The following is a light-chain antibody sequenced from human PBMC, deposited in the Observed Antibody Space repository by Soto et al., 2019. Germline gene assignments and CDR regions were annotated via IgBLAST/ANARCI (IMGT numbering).Light chain of an antibody. CDR2: GAS. J-gene: IGKJ1*01. CDR1: QSVSSSF. Sequence: EIVLTQSPGTLSLSPGERATLSCRASQSVSSSFLAWYQQKPGQAPRLLIYGASSRATGIPDRFSGSGSGTDFNLAISRLEPEDFAVYYCQQYGRSPWTFGQGTKLEIK. CDR3: QQYGRSPWT. V-gene: IGKV3-20*01.